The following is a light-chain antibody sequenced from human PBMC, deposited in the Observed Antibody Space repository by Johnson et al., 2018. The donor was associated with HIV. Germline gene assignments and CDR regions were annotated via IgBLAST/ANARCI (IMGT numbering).Light chain of an antibody. CDR2: DNN. V-gene: IGLV1-51*01. CDR3: GTWDSSLSVYV. J-gene: IGLJ1*01. Sequence: QSVLTQPPSVSAASGQTVTISCSGSSSNIGNNYVSWYQQLPGTAPKLLIYDNNKRPSGIPDRFSGSKSGTSATLGITGLQTGDEADYYCGTWDSSLSVYVFGTGTKVTVL. CDR1: SSNIGNNY.